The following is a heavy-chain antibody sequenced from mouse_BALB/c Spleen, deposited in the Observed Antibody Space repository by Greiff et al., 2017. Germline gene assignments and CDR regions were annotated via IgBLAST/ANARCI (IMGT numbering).Heavy chain of an antibody. CDR1: GYTFTNYW. J-gene: IGHJ2*01. CDR3: ATYYGKEGYFDY. Sequence: QVQLQQSGAELVRPGTSVKISCKASGYTFTNYWLGWVKQRPGHGLEWIGDIYPGGGYTNYNEKFKGKATLTADTSSSTAYMQLSSLTSEDSAVYFCATYYGKEGYFDYWGQGTTLTVSS. CDR2: IYPGGGYT. D-gene: IGHD2-10*01. V-gene: IGHV1-63*02.